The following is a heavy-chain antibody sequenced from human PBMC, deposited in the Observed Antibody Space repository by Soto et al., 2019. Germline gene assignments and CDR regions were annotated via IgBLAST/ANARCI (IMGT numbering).Heavy chain of an antibody. CDR3: ARQSWGAGDYSEYSFYYYGMDV. V-gene: IGHV5-10-1*01. CDR1: GYSFKSYW. CDR2: IDPSDSYT. D-gene: IGHD4-17*01. Sequence: PGESLKISCKGSGYSFKSYWISWVRQMPGKGLEWMGRIDPSDSYTNYSPSFQGHVTISTDKSMSTAYLQWSSLKASDTAMYYCARQSWGAGDYSEYSFYYYGMDVWGQGTTVTVSS. J-gene: IGHJ6*02.